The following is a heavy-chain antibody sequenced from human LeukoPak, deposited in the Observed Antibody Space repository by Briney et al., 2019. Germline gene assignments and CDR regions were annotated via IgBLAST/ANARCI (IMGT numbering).Heavy chain of an antibody. J-gene: IGHJ4*02. CDR1: SGSISSYY. CDR2: IHHSGST. D-gene: IGHD3-22*01. Sequence: PSETLSLTCTVSSGSISSYYWNWIRQPPGKGLEWIGFIHHSGSTNYNPSLKSRVTISLDTSKSQFSLKLSSVTAADTAVYYCARSPGYYDKRNYFSGDFDYCGQGTLVTVSS. V-gene: IGHV4-59*01. CDR3: ARSPGYYDKRNYFSGDFDY.